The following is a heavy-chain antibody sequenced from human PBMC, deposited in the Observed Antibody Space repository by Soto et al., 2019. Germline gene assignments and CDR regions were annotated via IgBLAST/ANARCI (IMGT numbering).Heavy chain of an antibody. Sequence: QVQLSESGGGLVKPGGSLRLSCAASGFSFNEYYMSWIRQAPGKGLEWVAYISSSGGDIFYSDSVQGRFTISRDNAKKSLYLQMNSLGADDTAVYYGARTVGVSTIPSWGQGTLVTVSS. CDR2: ISSSGGDI. CDR1: GFSFNEYY. V-gene: IGHV3-11*01. J-gene: IGHJ4*02. CDR3: ARTVGVSTIPS. D-gene: IGHD2-2*01.